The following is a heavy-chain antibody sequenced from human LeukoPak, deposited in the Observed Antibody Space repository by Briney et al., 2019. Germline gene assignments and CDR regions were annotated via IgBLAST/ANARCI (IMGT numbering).Heavy chain of an antibody. CDR2: ITGNGVDT. V-gene: IGHV3-23*01. J-gene: IGHJ4*02. D-gene: IGHD2-15*01. CDR1: GFTFSSYE. CDR3: AKGTLGQCSGSRCYPFDY. Sequence: PGGSLRLSCAASGFTFSSYEMNWVRQAPGKGLECVSVITGNGVDTAYADSVQGRFTISRDNSKNTLYLQMNSLRAEGTAVYYCAKGTLGQCSGSRCYPFDYWGQGTLVTVSS.